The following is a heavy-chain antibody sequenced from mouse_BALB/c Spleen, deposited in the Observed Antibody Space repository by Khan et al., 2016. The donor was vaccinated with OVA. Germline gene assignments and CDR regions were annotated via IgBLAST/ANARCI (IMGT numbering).Heavy chain of an antibody. CDR3: ARSNGNYWFAY. CDR1: GYTFTNYG. Sequence: QIQLVQSGPELKKPGETVKLSCKASGYTFTNYGMNWVKQAPGKGLKWMGWITTYTGEPTYADDFKGRFVFSLETSASTAYLQINNLKNEDTATYFCARSNGNYWFAYWGQGTLVTVSA. CDR2: ITTYTGEP. J-gene: IGHJ3*01. V-gene: IGHV9-3-1*01. D-gene: IGHD2-1*01.